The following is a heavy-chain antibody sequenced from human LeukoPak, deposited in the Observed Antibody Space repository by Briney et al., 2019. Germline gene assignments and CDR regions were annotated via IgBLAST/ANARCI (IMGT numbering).Heavy chain of an antibody. D-gene: IGHD3-22*01. J-gene: IGHJ4*02. V-gene: IGHV4-38-2*02. CDR3: ARNYDSSGYYGYYFDY. CDR2: IYHSGST. Sequence: SETLSLTCTVSGYSISSGYYWGWIRQPPGKGVEWIGSIYHSGSTYYNPSLKSRVTISVDTSKNQFSLKLSSVTAADTAVYYCARNYDSSGYYGYYFDYWGQGTLVTVSS. CDR1: GYSISSGYY.